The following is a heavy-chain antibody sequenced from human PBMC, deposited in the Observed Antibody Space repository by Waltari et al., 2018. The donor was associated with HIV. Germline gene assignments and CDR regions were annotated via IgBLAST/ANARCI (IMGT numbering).Heavy chain of an antibody. J-gene: IGHJ2*01. CDR1: GGSISSNYYF. Sequence: QSQLQESDPGLVKPSETLSLTCTVSGGSISSNYYFWAWVRQPPGKGLEWIGTISHTGGTTCHNPSLKSRVIISVDTSKDQSSLMLSAMTATDTAVYYCARQRGSGLWYFDLWGRGTLVSVSS. V-gene: IGHV4-39*01. CDR3: ARQRGSGLWYFDL. D-gene: IGHD3-10*01. CDR2: ISHTGGTT.